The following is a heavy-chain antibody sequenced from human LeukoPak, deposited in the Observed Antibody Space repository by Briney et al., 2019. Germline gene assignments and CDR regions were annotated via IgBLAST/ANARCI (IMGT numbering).Heavy chain of an antibody. Sequence: PSETLSLTCAVYGGSFSGFYWSWLRQPPGQGLEWIGEIKHSGSPYYNPSLKSRITMSVDTSENQFSLRLSSVTAADTAMYYCARGGIIGTTNNWFDPWGQATLVTVSS. J-gene: IGHJ5*02. CDR1: GGSFSGFY. D-gene: IGHD1/OR15-1a*01. CDR2: IKHSGSP. V-gene: IGHV4-34*01. CDR3: ARGGIIGTTNNWFDP.